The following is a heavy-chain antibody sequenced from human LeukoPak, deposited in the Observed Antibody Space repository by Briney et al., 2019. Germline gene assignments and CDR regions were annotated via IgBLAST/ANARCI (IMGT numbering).Heavy chain of an antibody. V-gene: IGHV1-69*04. J-gene: IGHJ3*02. CDR1: GGTFSSYT. Sequence: GSSVKVSCKASGGTFSSYTISWVRQAPGQGLEWMGRIIPILGIANYAQKFQGRVTITADKSTSTAYMELSSLRSEDTAVYYCAREPTTSGAFDIWGQGTMVTVSS. D-gene: IGHD4-17*01. CDR2: IIPILGIA. CDR3: AREPTTSGAFDI.